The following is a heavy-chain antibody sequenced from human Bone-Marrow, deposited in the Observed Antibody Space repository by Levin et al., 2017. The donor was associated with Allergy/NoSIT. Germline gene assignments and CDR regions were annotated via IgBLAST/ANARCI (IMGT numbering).Heavy chain of an antibody. D-gene: IGHD3-22*01. J-gene: IGHJ6*02. CDR3: ARDRDYYDSSGYDIVYYGMDV. CDR1: GASISSNDYY. CDR2: IYSSGNT. V-gene: IGHV4-30-4*01. Sequence: SETLSLTCTVSGASISSNDYYWSWIRQPPGKGLEWIGYIYSSGNTHYNPSLKSRVTMSLDASKNQISLKLNSGTAADTAVYYCARDRDYYDSSGYDIVYYGMDVWGQGTTVTVSS.